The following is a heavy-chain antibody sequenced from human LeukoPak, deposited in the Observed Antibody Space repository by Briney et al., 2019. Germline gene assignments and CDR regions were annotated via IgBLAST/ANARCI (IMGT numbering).Heavy chain of an antibody. D-gene: IGHD1-14*01. V-gene: IGHV1-46*01. CDR3: ASPDGV. Sequence: ASVKVSCKASGYTFTGYSIHWVRQAPGQGLEWVGMIRFGGGTTSYEPKFQGRVTMTWDSSTSTAYMGLNSLTSEDTAVYFCASPDGVWGQGTMVTVSS. J-gene: IGHJ3*01. CDR1: GYTFTGYS. CDR2: IRFGGGTT.